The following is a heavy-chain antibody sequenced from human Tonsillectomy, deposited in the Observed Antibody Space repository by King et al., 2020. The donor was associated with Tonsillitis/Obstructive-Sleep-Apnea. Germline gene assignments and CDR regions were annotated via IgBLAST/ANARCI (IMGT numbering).Heavy chain of an antibody. V-gene: IGHV4-61*01. CDR1: GGSVSSGSYY. CDR2: IYYSGST. D-gene: IGHD3-9*01. CDR3: ARGFDPGAFDI. J-gene: IGHJ3*02. Sequence: QLQESGPGLVKPSETLSLTCTVAGGSVSSGSYYWSWIRQPPGKGLEWIGYIYYSGSTNYNPSLKSRVTISVDTSKNQFSLKLSSVTAADTAVYYCARGFDPGAFDIWGKGTMVTVSS.